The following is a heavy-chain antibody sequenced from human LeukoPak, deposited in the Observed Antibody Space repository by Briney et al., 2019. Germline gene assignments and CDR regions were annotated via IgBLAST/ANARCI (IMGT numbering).Heavy chain of an antibody. J-gene: IGHJ4*02. V-gene: IGHV1-2*02. Sequence: ASVKVSCKASGYTFTGYYIHWVRQAPGQGLEWLGWINPHTGDTYHAQKFQGRVTMTSDASVNTAYMQLSRLKSDDTAIYYCAREQQLIRGDYWGQGTLVTVSS. CDR2: INPHTGDT. D-gene: IGHD6-13*01. CDR3: AREQQLIRGDY. CDR1: GYTFTGYY.